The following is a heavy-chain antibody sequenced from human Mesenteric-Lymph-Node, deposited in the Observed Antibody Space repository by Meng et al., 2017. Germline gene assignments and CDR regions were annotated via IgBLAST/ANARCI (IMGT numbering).Heavy chain of an antibody. CDR2: INHSGGT. Sequence: SETLSLTCAVYGGSFSDFYWSWIRQPPGKGLEWIGEINHSGGTNSNPSLKSRVTISVDTSKNQFSLRLSSVTAADTAVYYCARGHSVTTPPYYYGMDVWGQGTTVTVSS. CDR1: GGSFSDFY. CDR3: ARGHSVTTPPYYYGMDV. J-gene: IGHJ6*02. V-gene: IGHV4-34*01. D-gene: IGHD4-17*01.